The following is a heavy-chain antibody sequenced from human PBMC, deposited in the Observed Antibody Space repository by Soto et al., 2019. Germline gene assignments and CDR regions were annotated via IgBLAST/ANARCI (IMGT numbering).Heavy chain of an antibody. D-gene: IGHD3-10*01. CDR2: ISYDGSNK. Sequence: QPGGSLRLSCAASGFTFSSYAMHWVRQAPGKGLEWVAVISYDGSNKYYADSVKGRFTISRDNSKNTLYLQMNSLRAEDTAVYYCARATGAYWGQGTLVTVSS. J-gene: IGHJ4*02. CDR3: ARATGAY. CDR1: GFTFSSYA. V-gene: IGHV3-30-3*01.